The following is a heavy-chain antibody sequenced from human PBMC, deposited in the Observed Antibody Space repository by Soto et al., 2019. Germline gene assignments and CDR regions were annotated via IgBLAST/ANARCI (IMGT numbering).Heavy chain of an antibody. CDR2: IDPSDSYI. D-gene: IGHD1-7*01. J-gene: IGHJ4*02. Sequence: GESLKISCQASGYTFTNYYIAWVRQVPGKGLEWMGRIDPSDSYIKYSPSFEGHVTMSVDKSISTAFLQWSRLEASDTAMYFCAIPLARTTPFDYWGQGSLVTVSS. CDR1: GYTFTNYY. V-gene: IGHV5-10-1*01. CDR3: AIPLARTTPFDY.